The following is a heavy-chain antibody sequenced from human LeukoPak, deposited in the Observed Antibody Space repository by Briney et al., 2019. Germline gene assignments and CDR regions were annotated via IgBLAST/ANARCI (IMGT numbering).Heavy chain of an antibody. Sequence: GASVKVSCKASGGTFSSYAISWVRQAPGQGLEWMGGIIPIFGTANYAQKFQGRVTITADKSTSTAYMELSSLRSEDTAVYYCAREAGYYYGSGSYFDYWGQGTLVTVSS. CDR1: GGTFSSYA. J-gene: IGHJ4*02. V-gene: IGHV1-69*06. CDR2: IIPIFGTA. D-gene: IGHD3-10*01. CDR3: AREAGYYYGSGSYFDY.